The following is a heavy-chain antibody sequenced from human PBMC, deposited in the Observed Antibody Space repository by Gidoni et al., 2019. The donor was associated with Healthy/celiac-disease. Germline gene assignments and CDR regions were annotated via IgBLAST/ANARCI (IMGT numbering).Heavy chain of an antibody. Sequence: EVQLLESGGGLVQPGGSLRLSCADSGFTFSSYAMSWVRQAPGKGLEWFSAISGSGGSTYYADSVKGRFTISRDNSKNTLYLQMNSLRAEDTAVYYCAKDQASSSWYSGWFDPWGQGTLVTVSS. CDR1: GFTFSSYA. D-gene: IGHD6-13*01. CDR3: AKDQASSSWYSGWFDP. V-gene: IGHV3-23*01. J-gene: IGHJ5*02. CDR2: ISGSGGST.